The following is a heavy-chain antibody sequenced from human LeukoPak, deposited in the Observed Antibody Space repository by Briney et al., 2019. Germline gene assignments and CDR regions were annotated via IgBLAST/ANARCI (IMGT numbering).Heavy chain of an antibody. CDR3: ATHPIRYFDWFGPGN. D-gene: IGHD3-9*01. CDR2: IYYSGST. V-gene: IGHV4-61*01. Sequence: PSETLSLTCTVSGGSISSGSYYWSWIRQPPGTGLEWIGNIYYSGSTNYNPSLKSRVTISVDTSKNQFSLKLSSVTAADTAVYYCATHPIRYFDWFGPGNWGQGTLVTVSS. CDR1: GGSISSGSYY. J-gene: IGHJ4*02.